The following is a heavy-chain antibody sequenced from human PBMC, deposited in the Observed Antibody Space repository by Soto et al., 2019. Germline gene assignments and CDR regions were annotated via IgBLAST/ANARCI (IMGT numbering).Heavy chain of an antibody. CDR1: GDSISHNY. CDR3: ARHACSGGSCYFDY. CDR2: IYNSGST. J-gene: IGHJ4*02. D-gene: IGHD2-15*01. Sequence: QVQLQESGPGLVKPSETLSLTCTVSGDSISHNYWSWMRQPPGKGLEWIAYIYNSGSTKYNPSLMSRLTISEDTSKNPFSLKVRSVTAADTAVYYCARHACSGGSCYFDYWGQGTLVTVSS. V-gene: IGHV4-59*08.